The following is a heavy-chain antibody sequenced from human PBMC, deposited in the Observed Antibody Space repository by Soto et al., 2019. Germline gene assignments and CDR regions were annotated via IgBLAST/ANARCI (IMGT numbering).Heavy chain of an antibody. CDR2: ISAYNGYT. D-gene: IGHD3-3*01. Sequence: QVQLVQSGAEVKKPGASVKVSCKASGYTFTTFGISWVRQAPGQGLEWMGWISAYNGYTNYAQKLQGRVTMTTDTSXSXXYMERRSLRSDDTAVYYCARDPTIFGVVQNYGMDVWGQGTTVTVSS. J-gene: IGHJ6*02. CDR3: ARDPTIFGVVQNYGMDV. CDR1: GYTFTTFG. V-gene: IGHV1-18*01.